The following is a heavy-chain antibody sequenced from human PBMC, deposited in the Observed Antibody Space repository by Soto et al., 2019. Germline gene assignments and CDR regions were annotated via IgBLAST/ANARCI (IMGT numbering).Heavy chain of an antibody. Sequence: GASVKVSCKASGYTFTCYDIYWVRQATGQGLEWMGWMNPNSGNTGYAQKFQGRVTMTRTTSISTAYMGLSSLRSEDTAVYYCARGGAGIAAAGPLSGYYYMDVWGKGTTVTVSS. V-gene: IGHV1-8*01. D-gene: IGHD6-13*01. CDR3: ARGGAGIAAAGPLSGYYYMDV. J-gene: IGHJ6*03. CDR1: GYTFTCYD. CDR2: MNPNSGNT.